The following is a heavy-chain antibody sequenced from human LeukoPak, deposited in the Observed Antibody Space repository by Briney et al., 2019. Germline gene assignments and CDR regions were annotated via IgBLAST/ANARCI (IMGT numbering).Heavy chain of an antibody. CDR1: AYTFTSYY. V-gene: IGHV1-46*01. Sequence: ASVKVSCMAYAYTFTSYYMHWVRQPPGQGLEWMGIINPSGGNTSYEQKFQGRVTMTTDTSISTAYMELSRLTSDDTAVYYCGRVSVYYYYYMDVWGKGTTVTVSS. J-gene: IGHJ6*03. CDR3: GRVSVYYYYYMDV. CDR2: INPSGGNT.